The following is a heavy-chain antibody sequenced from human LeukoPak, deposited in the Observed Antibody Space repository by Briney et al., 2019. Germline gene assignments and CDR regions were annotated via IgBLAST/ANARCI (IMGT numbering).Heavy chain of an antibody. CDR1: GGSISSGGYY. D-gene: IGHD2-2*01. V-gene: IGHV4-61*02. J-gene: IGHJ5*02. CDR2: IYTSGST. CDR3: ARDPYPDSWFDP. Sequence: SQTLSLTCTVSGGSISSGGYYWSWIRQPAGKGLEWIGRIYTSGSTNYNPSLKSRVTISVDTSKNQFSLKLSSVTAADTAVYYCARDPYPDSWFDPWGQGTLVTVSS.